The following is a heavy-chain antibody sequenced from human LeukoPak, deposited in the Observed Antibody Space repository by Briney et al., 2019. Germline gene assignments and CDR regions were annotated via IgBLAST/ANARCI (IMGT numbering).Heavy chain of an antibody. V-gene: IGHV1-58*01. Sequence: GTSVKVSCKASGFTFTSSAVQWVRQARGQRLEWIGWIVVGSGNTNYAQKFQERVTITRDMSTSTAYMELSSLRSEDTAVYYCAAERRGSSPFDYWGQGTLVTVSS. CDR2: IVVGSGNT. CDR1: GFTFTSSA. J-gene: IGHJ4*02. D-gene: IGHD2-2*01. CDR3: AAERRGSSPFDY.